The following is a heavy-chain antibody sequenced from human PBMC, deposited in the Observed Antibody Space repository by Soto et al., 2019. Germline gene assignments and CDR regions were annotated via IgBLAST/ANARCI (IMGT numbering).Heavy chain of an antibody. D-gene: IGHD3-16*01. J-gene: IGHJ4*02. CDR3: THRGGATVGLYYFDY. CDR2: IYSHDDK. V-gene: IGHV2-5*01. Sequence: QITLKESGPPLVKPTQTLTLTCTFSGFSLSTTGVGVSWIRQPPGKALEWLALIYSHDDKRYSPSLKSRLTITKDTSKNQVVLTMTNMDPVDTATYYCTHRGGATVGLYYFDYWGQGALVTVSS. CDR1: GFSLSTTGVG.